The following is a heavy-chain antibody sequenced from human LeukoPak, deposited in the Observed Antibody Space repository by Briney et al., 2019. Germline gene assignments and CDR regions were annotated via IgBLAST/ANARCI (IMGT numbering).Heavy chain of an antibody. D-gene: IGHD2-2*01. CDR3: AKAVGYCSSTSCWNWFDP. CDR1: GFTFDDYA. V-gene: IGHV3-9*01. Sequence: GGSLRLSCAASGFTFDDYAMHWVRQAPGKGLEWVSGISWNSGSIGYADSVKGRFTISRDNAKNSLYLQMNSLRAEDTALYYCAKAVGYCSSTSCWNWFDPWGQGTLVTVSS. CDR2: ISWNSGSI. J-gene: IGHJ5*02.